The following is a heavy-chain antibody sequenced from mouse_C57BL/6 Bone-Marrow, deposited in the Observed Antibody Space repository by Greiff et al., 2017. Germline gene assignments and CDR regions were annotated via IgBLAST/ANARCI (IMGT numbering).Heavy chain of an antibody. Sequence: EVKVEESGGGLVQPGGSLKLSCAASGFTFSDYYMYWVRQTPEKRLEWVAYISNGGGSTYYPDTVKGRFTISRDNAKNTLYLQMSRLKSEDTAMYYCARYDYDGDYYAMDYWGQGTSVTVSS. V-gene: IGHV5-12*01. CDR1: GFTFSDYY. J-gene: IGHJ4*01. D-gene: IGHD2-4*01. CDR2: ISNGGGST. CDR3: ARYDYDGDYYAMDY.